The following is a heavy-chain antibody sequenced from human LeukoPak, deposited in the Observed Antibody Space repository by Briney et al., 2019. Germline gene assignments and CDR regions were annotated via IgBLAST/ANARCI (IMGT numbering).Heavy chain of an antibody. CDR1: GFTFGDYA. Sequence: AGGSLRLSCTASGFTFGDYAMSWVRQAPGKGLEWVGFIRSKAYGGTTEYAASVKGRFTISRDDSKSIAYLQMNSLKTEDTAVYYCTREVPGKNAFDIWGQGTMVTVSS. CDR2: IRSKAYGGTT. J-gene: IGHJ3*02. V-gene: IGHV3-49*04. CDR3: TREVPGKNAFDI.